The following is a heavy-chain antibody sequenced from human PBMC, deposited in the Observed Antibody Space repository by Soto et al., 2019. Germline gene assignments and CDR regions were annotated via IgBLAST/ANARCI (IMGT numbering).Heavy chain of an antibody. D-gene: IGHD3-22*01. CDR1: GFTFSSYG. CDR3: AKDIYDSSGYHYNFDY. J-gene: IGHJ4*02. CDR2: ISYDGSNK. Sequence: QVQLVESGGGVVQPGRSLRLSCAASGFTFSSYGMHWVRQAPGKGLEWVAVISYDGSNKYYADSVKGRFTISRDNSKNTLYLQMNSLRAEDTAVYYCAKDIYDSSGYHYNFDYWGQGTLVTVSS. V-gene: IGHV3-30*18.